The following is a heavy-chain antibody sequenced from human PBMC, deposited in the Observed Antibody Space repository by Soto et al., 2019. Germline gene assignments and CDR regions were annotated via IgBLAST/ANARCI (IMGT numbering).Heavy chain of an antibody. D-gene: IGHD2-2*01. J-gene: IGHJ5*02. CDR1: GYSFTSYW. CDR3: ARLPLGYCSSTSCPNWFDP. Sequence: GESLKISCNGSGYSFTSYWISWVRQMPGKGLEWMGRIDPSDSYTNYSPSFQGHVTISADKSISTAYLQWSSLKASDTAMYYCARLPLGYCSSTSCPNWFDPWGQGTLVTVSS. CDR2: IDPSDSYT. V-gene: IGHV5-10-1*01.